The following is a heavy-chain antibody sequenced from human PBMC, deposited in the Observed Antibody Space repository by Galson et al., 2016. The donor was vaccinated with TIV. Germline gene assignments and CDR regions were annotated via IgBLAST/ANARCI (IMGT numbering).Heavy chain of an antibody. CDR2: IYPNDSDT. CDR1: GYSFPKYW. Sequence: QSGAEVKKPGESLKISCKGFGYSFPKYWIAWVRQVSGKGLESMGIIYPNDSDTRYSPSFQGQVTISADKSIGTAYLQWSSLKASDTGIYYCARGWRGYPSMFDVWGQGTMVSVSS. D-gene: IGHD3-3*01. V-gene: IGHV5-51*01. CDR3: ARGWRGYPSMFDV. J-gene: IGHJ3*01.